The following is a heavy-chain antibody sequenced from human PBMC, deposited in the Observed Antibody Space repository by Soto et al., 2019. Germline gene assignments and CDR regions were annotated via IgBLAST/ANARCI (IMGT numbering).Heavy chain of an antibody. J-gene: IGHJ4*02. Sequence: VQLLESGGSLVQPGGSLTLSCAASGFPFSNYAMSWVRQTPEKGLEWVAAISGGGNDRYYADFVKGRFTFSRDNSSNILYLQMTSLRAEDTATYYCARSLFMVAPDNEPFDYWGQGTLVTVSS. CDR1: GFPFSNYA. V-gene: IGHV3-23*01. D-gene: IGHD5-12*01. CDR2: ISGGGNDR. CDR3: ARSLFMVAPDNEPFDY.